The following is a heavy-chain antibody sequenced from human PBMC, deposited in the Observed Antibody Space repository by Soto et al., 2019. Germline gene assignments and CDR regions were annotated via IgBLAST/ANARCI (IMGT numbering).Heavy chain of an antibody. Sequence: SETLSLTCSVSGGSISSGYYYWSWIRQPPGKGLEWIGNIYYSGNTYYNPSLKSRLIISIDTSKNQFSLKLSSVTAADTAVYYCARDSQQLVPLYYYYGMDVWGQGTTVTVSS. D-gene: IGHD6-13*01. J-gene: IGHJ6*02. V-gene: IGHV4-30-4*01. CDR1: GGSISSGYYY. CDR2: IYYSGNT. CDR3: ARDSQQLVPLYYYYGMDV.